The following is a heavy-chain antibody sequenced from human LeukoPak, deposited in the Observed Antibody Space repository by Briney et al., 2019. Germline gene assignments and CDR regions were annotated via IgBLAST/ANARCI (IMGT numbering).Heavy chain of an antibody. CDR3: ARSVGYYDSSGYYYFDY. J-gene: IGHJ4*02. CDR2: IYHSGST. D-gene: IGHD3-22*01. V-gene: IGHV4-59*12. CDR1: GGSISSYY. Sequence: SETLSLTCTVSGGSISSYYWSWIRQPPGMGLEWIGEIYHSGSTNYNPSLKSRVTISVDKSKNQFSLKLSSVTAADTAVYYCARSVGYYDSSGYYYFDYWGQGTLVTVSS.